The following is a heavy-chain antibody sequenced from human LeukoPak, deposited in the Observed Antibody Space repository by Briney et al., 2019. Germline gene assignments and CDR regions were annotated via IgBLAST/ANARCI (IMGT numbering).Heavy chain of an antibody. Sequence: PGGSLRLSCTASGFTFSSYAMSWVRQAPGKGLEWVSAISGSGGSTYYADSVKGRFTISRDNSKNMLYLQMNSLRAEDTAVYYCATRGYSYGFGMDYWGQGTLVTVSS. V-gene: IGHV3-23*01. J-gene: IGHJ4*02. CDR3: ATRGYSYGFGMDY. CDR2: ISGSGGST. D-gene: IGHD5-18*01. CDR1: GFTFSSYA.